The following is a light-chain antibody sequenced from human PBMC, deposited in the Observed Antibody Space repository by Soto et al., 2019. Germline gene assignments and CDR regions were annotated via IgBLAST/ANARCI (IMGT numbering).Light chain of an antibody. Sequence: DIVMTQSPDSLAVSLGERATINCKSSQSVLYSSNNKNYLAWYQKKAGQPPKLLIYWASTRESGVPDRFSGSGSGTDFTLTISSLQAEDVAVYYCQQYYSTPPYTFGQGTKLELK. CDR2: WAS. J-gene: IGKJ2*01. CDR1: QSVLYSSNNKNY. V-gene: IGKV4-1*01. CDR3: QQYYSTPPYT.